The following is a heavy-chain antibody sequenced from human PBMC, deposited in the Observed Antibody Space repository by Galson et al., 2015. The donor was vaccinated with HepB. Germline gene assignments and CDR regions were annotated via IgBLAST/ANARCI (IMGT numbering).Heavy chain of an antibody. J-gene: IGHJ4*02. V-gene: IGHV3-30*18. CDR1: GFSFSSYG. D-gene: IGHD2-15*01. CDR2: ISDDGNSK. Sequence: SLRLSCAASGFSFSSYGMHWVRQAPGKGLEWVAIISDDGNSKHYGDSVKGRFTISRDNSKSTVYLQMNSLRTDDTAVYYCAKAIARIGYYFDYWGQGTLITVSS. CDR3: AKAIARIGYYFDY.